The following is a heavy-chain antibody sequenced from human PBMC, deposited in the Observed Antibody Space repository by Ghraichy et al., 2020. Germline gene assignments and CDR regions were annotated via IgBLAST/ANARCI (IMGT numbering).Heavy chain of an antibody. CDR2: IWYDGSNK. CDR1: GFTFSSYG. V-gene: IGHV3-33*01. D-gene: IGHD3-22*01. J-gene: IGHJ6*02. CDR3: ARDIYPDTMTEVGYYYYGMDV. Sequence: GGSLRLSCAASGFTFSSYGMHWVRQAPGKGLEWVAVIWYDGSNKYYADSVKGRFTISRDNSKNTLYLQMNSLRAEDTAVYYCARDIYPDTMTEVGYYYYGMDVWGQGTTVTVSS.